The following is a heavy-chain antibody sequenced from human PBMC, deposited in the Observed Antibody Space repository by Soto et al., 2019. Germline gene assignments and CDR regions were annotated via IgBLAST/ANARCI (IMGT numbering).Heavy chain of an antibody. Sequence: GGSLSLSCAASGFTFSSYGMHWVRQAPGKGLEWVAVISYDGSNKYYADSVKGRFTISRDNSKNTLYLQMNSLRAEDTAVYYCAKDCHRPYDFWSGYPTYYYYYGMDVWGQGTTVTVSS. CDR3: AKDCHRPYDFWSGYPTYYYYYGMDV. D-gene: IGHD3-3*01. V-gene: IGHV3-30*18. CDR2: ISYDGSNK. CDR1: GFTFSSYG. J-gene: IGHJ6*02.